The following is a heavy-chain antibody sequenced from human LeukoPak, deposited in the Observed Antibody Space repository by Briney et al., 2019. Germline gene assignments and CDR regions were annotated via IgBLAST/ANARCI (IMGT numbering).Heavy chain of an antibody. CDR2: IYHSGST. D-gene: IGHD3-16*02. CDR3: ARGLRLGELSTNP. V-gene: IGHV4-38-2*01. J-gene: IGHJ5*02. Sequence: PSETLSLTCAVSGYSISSGYYWGWIRQPPGKGLEWIGSIYHSGSTYYNPSLKSRVTISVDTSKTQVSLKLSSVTAADTAVYYCARGLRLGELSTNPWGQGTLVTVSS. CDR1: GYSISSGYY.